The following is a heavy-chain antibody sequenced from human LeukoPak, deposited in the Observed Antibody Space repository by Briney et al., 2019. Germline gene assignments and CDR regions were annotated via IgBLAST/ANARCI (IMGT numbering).Heavy chain of an antibody. CDR1: GFIFSDYA. CDR2: VSASGGST. J-gene: IGHJ5*01. D-gene: IGHD2-2*02. V-gene: IGHV3-23*01. CDR3: AKDRGASCYNIFDC. Sequence: PGGSLRLSCAASGFIFSDYAMTWVRQAPGKGLEWVSSVSASGGSTYYGDSVKGRFTISRYNSNNTLFLHMNSLRADDTAVYYCAKDRGASCYNIFDCWGRGTLVTVSS.